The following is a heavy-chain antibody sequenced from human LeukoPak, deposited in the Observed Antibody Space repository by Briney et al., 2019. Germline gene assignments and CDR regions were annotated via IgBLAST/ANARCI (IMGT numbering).Heavy chain of an antibody. J-gene: IGHJ4*02. V-gene: IGHV3-23*01. D-gene: IGHD6-13*01. CDR2: ISGNGGGT. CDR1: GFTFSSYA. Sequence: GGSLRLSCAASGFTFSSYAMSWARQAPGKGLEWVSGISGNGGGTYYADSVKGRFTISRDNFKNTLYLQMNSLRAEDTAVYYCAKSFGYSRSWFDYWGQGTPVTVSS. CDR3: AKSFGYSRSWFDY.